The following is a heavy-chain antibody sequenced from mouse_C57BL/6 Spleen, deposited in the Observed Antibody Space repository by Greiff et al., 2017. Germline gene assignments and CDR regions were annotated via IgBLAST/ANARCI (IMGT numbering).Heavy chain of an antibody. CDR1: GYTFTSYW. Sequence: QVQLQQPGAELVKPGASVKLSCKASGYTFTSYWMQWIGEIDPSDSHTNYNQKFKGKATLTGDTSSSTAYVQLRSLTSEDSAVYYCARGATMVTTGNYFDDWGQGTTLAVSS. J-gene: IGHJ2*01. V-gene: IGHV1-50*01. D-gene: IGHD2-2*01. CDR2: IDPSDSHT. CDR3: ARGATMVTTGNYFDD.